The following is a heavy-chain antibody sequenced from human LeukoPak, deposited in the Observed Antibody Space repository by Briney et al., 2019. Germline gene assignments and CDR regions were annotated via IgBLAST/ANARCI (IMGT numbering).Heavy chain of an antibody. D-gene: IGHD4-17*01. CDR3: ARDRLHYGEYEKTFDY. Sequence: GGSLRLSCAASGFTFSSYSMNWARQAPGKGLEWVSYISYSSSTIYYADSVKGRFTISRDNGKDSLYLQMNSLRAEDTAVYYCARDRLHYGEYEKTFDYWGQGTLVTVSS. CDR2: ISYSSSTI. J-gene: IGHJ4*02. CDR1: GFTFSSYS. V-gene: IGHV3-48*01.